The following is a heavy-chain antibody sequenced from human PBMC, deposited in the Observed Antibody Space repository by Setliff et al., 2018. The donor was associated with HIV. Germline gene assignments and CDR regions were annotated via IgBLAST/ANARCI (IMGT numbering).Heavy chain of an antibody. J-gene: IGHJ6*02. D-gene: IGHD3-9*01. CDR2: ISSSSSHI. V-gene: IGHV3-21*06. CDR3: ARGGRLQYFDWPSYAMDV. CDR1: GFTFSSYS. Sequence: GGSLRLSCAASGFTFSSYSMNWVRQAPGKGLEWVSSISSSSSHIYSADSLRGRFTISRYNGKNSLYLQMNSLRAEDTAVYYCARGGRLQYFDWPSYAMDVWGQGTTVTVSS.